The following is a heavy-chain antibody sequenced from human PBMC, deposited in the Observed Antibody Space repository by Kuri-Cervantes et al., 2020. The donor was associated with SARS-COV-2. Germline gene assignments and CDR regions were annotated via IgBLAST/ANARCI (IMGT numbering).Heavy chain of an antibody. CDR3: ATGTFTVTPDY. D-gene: IGHD4-17*01. CDR1: GGTFSSYT. V-gene: IGHV1-69*05. Sequence: SVKVSCKASGGTFSSYTISWVRQAPGQGLEWMGGIIPIFGTANYAQKLQGRVTMTTDTSTSTAYMELRSLRSEDTAVYYCATGTFTVTPDYWGQGTLVTVSS. J-gene: IGHJ4*02. CDR2: IIPIFGTA.